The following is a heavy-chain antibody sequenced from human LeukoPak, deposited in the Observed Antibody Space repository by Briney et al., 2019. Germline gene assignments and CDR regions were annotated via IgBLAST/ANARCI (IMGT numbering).Heavy chain of an antibody. D-gene: IGHD7-27*01. J-gene: IGHJ3*02. CDR3: ARGGWGNAFDI. V-gene: IGHV3-7*01. CDR1: GFTFSSYW. Sequence: GGSLRLSCAASGFTFSSYWMSWVRQAPGKGLEWVANIKEDGSEKYYVDSVKGRFTISRDNAKNSLYLEMNSLRAEDTAVYYCARGGWGNAFDIWGQGTMVTVSS. CDR2: IKEDGSEK.